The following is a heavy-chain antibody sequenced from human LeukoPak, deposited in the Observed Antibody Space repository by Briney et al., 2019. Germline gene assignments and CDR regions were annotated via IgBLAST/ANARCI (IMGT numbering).Heavy chain of an antibody. CDR2: ISAYNGNT. CDR3: ARDQGYCGGDCRDAFDI. CDR1: GYTFTSYG. D-gene: IGHD2-21*02. J-gene: IGHJ3*02. Sequence: ASVKVSCKASGYTFTSYGISWVRQAHGQGLEWMGWISAYNGNTNYAQKLQGRVTMTTDTSTSTAYMELRSLRSDDTAVYYCARDQGYCGGDCRDAFDIWGQGTMVTVSS. V-gene: IGHV1-18*01.